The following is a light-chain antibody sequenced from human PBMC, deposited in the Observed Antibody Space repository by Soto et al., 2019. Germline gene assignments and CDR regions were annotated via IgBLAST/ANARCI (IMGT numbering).Light chain of an antibody. Sequence: EIVLTQSPGTLSLSPGERATLSCRASQSVSSATYLAWYQQKPGQAPRLLIYGASSRAAGIPDRFSGSGSGTDFTLTISRLEPEDFAVYYCKQYGDSPLTFGGGTKVET. CDR1: QSVSSATY. CDR3: KQYGDSPLT. CDR2: GAS. J-gene: IGKJ4*01. V-gene: IGKV3-20*01.